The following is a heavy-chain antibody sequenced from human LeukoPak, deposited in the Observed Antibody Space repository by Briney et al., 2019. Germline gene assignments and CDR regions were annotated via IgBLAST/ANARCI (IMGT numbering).Heavy chain of an antibody. CDR2: IYYSGST. J-gene: IGHJ6*03. CDR3: ARVSYSSSPGFYYYYYMDV. Sequence: SETLSLTCTVSGGSISSSSYYWGWIRQPPGKGLEWIGSIYYSGSTYYNPSLKSRVTISVDTSKNQFSLKLSSVTAADTAVYYCARVSYSSSPGFYYYYYMDVWGKGTTVTVSS. CDR1: GGSISSSSYY. V-gene: IGHV4-39*07. D-gene: IGHD6-6*01.